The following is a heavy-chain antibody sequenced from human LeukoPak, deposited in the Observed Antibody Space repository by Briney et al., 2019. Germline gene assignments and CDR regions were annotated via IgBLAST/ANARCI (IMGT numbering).Heavy chain of an antibody. Sequence: SETLSLTCTVSGGSISSSSYYWGWIRQPPGKGLEWIGSIYYTGSTYYNPSLKSRVTISVDTSKNQFSLKLSSVTAADTAVYYCARGGIVATSDYWGQGTLVTVSS. CDR3: ARGGIVATSDY. CDR1: GGSISSSSYY. V-gene: IGHV4-39*01. J-gene: IGHJ4*02. D-gene: IGHD5-12*01. CDR2: IYYTGST.